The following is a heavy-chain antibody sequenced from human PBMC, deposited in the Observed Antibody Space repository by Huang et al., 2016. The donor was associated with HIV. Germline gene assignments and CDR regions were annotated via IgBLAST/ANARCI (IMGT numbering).Heavy chain of an antibody. D-gene: IGHD3-10*01. CDR2: IYYSGST. Sequence: QLQLQESGPGLVKPSETLSLTCTVSGGSIRSDNYYWGWIRQPPGKGLEWIGSIYYSGSTYYNPALKSRVTITGDTSKNQFSLKMRSGTAADTAVYYCARLPGSITMIRGVITDPYWGQGTLVTVSS. V-gene: IGHV4-39*01. CDR3: ARLPGSITMIRGVITDPY. CDR1: GGSIRSDNYY. J-gene: IGHJ4*02.